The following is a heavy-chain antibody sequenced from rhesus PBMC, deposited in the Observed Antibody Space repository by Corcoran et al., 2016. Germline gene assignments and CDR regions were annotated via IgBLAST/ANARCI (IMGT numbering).Heavy chain of an antibody. D-gene: IGHD6-13*01. CDR3: ARDHGQLVYYVDY. Sequence: QLQLQESGPGLVKPSETLSVTCAVSGGSISSSYWIWLRQAPGKGLEWIGYIYGSGSSTNYNPSLKSRVNLSVDTSKNQLVLKLSSVTPADTAVYYSARDHGQLVYYVDYWGQGVLVTVSS. CDR2: IYGSGSST. V-gene: IGHV4-169*02. CDR1: GGSISSSY. J-gene: IGHJ4*01.